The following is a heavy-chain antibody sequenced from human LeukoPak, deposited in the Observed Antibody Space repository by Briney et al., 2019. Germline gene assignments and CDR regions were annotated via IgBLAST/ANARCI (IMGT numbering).Heavy chain of an antibody. CDR2: INSDGSST. Sequence: GGSLRLSCAASGFAFSSYWMHWVRQAPGKGLVWVSRINSDGSSTSYADSVKGRFTNSRDNAKNTLYLQMNSLRAEDTAVYYCARVSNSYDSSDYYYYDYRGQGTLVTVSS. J-gene: IGHJ4*02. CDR1: GFAFSSYW. D-gene: IGHD3-22*01. CDR3: ARVSNSYDSSDYYYYDY. V-gene: IGHV3-74*01.